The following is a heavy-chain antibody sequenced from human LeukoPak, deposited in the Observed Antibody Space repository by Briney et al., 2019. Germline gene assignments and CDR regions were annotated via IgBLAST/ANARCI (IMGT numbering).Heavy chain of an antibody. J-gene: IGHJ3*02. CDR1: GGTFSSHA. Sequence: SVKVSCKASGGTFSSHAISWVRQAPGQGLEWMGGIIPIFGTANYAQKFQGRVTITADESTSTAYMELSSLRSEDTAVYYCARASNYYGSGSYGAFDIWGQGTMVTVSS. D-gene: IGHD3-10*01. V-gene: IGHV1-69*13. CDR2: IIPIFGTA. CDR3: ARASNYYGSGSYGAFDI.